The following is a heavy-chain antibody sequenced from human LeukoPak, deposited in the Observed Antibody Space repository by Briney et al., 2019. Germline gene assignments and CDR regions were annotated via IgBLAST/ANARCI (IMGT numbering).Heavy chain of an antibody. CDR3: ARDSYDILTGYCSGPDY. J-gene: IGHJ4*02. CDR2: IWYDGSSE. Sequence: GASLRLSCAASGFTFSSFGMHWVRQAPGKGLEWVTLIWYDGSSEYYADSVKGRFTISRDNSKNRLYLQINSLRVEDTAVYYCARDSYDILTGYCSGPDYWGQGTLVTVSS. D-gene: IGHD3-9*01. CDR1: GFTFSSFG. V-gene: IGHV3-33*01.